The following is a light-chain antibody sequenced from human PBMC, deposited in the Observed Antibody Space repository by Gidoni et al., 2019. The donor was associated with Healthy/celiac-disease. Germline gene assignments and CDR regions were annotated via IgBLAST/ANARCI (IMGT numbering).Light chain of an antibody. CDR2: WAS. V-gene: IGKV4-1*01. J-gene: IGKJ3*01. Sequence: DIVMTQSLDSLAVSLGERATINCKSSQSVLYSSNNKNYSAWYQQKPGQPPKLLIYWASTRESGVPDRFSGSGSGTDFTLTISSLQAEDVAVYYCQQYYSTPTFGPGTKVDIK. CDR3: QQYYSTPT. CDR1: QSVLYSSNNKNY.